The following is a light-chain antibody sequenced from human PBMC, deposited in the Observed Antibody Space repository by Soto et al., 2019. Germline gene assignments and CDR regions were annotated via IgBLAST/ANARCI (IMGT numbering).Light chain of an antibody. V-gene: IGKV1-39*01. Sequence: DIQMTQSPASLAASVGDRVTITCRASQSISSYLNWYQQKPGRAPKLLIYGASSLQSGVPSRFSGSGSGTYFTLTISSLQPEDFATYYCQESYKAPLTFGGGTKVEI. CDR2: GAS. J-gene: IGKJ4*01. CDR1: QSISSY. CDR3: QESYKAPLT.